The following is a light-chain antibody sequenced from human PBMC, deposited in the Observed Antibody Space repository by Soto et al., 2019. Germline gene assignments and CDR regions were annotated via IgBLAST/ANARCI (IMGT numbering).Light chain of an antibody. CDR1: SSDVGTYNY. Sequence: QSALTQPRSVSGSPGQSVTISCTGTSSDVGTYNYVSWFQQYPGKAPKVMISDVSKRPSGVPDRFSGSKSGTSASLAITGLQAEDAADYYCQSCDSTLSGCFFGTGTKLTVL. CDR2: DVS. J-gene: IGLJ1*01. V-gene: IGLV2-11*01. CDR3: QSCDSTLSGCF.